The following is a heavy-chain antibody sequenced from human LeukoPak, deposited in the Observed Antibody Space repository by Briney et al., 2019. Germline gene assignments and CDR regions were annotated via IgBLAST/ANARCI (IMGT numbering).Heavy chain of an antibody. Sequence: GGSLRLSCAASAFTFDDYGMTWVRQAPGKGLEWVSGINWNGGSTGYAVSVKGRFTISRDSAKNSLYLQMNSLRVEDTALYYCARDFRYYMDVWGKGTTVTVSS. CDR2: INWNGGST. V-gene: IGHV3-20*04. CDR1: AFTFDDYG. J-gene: IGHJ6*03. CDR3: ARDFRYYMDV.